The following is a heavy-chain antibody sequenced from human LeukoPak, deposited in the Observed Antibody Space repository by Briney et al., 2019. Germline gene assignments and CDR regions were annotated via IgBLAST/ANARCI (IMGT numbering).Heavy chain of an antibody. V-gene: IGHV1-69*10. D-gene: IGHD4-17*01. J-gene: IGHJ4*02. CDR1: GGTNYA. CDR2: IIPVLDVA. Sequence: ASVKVSCKVSGGTNYALSWVRQAPGQGLEWMGGIIPVLDVANSAQKFQGRVTFNADKSTNTAYMKLSSLRSEDTAMYFCARGDSDDCGDFRTFEFWGQGTRVTVSS. CDR3: ARGDSDDCGDFRTFEF.